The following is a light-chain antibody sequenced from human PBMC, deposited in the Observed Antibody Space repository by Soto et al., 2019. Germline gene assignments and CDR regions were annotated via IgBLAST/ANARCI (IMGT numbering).Light chain of an antibody. J-gene: IGKJ4*01. CDR3: QQLSTYPST. V-gene: IGKV1-9*01. CDR2: AAS. CDR1: QGIGSY. Sequence: IQLTQSPSSLSAPVGDRVTITCRASQGIGSYLAWYQQKPGEAPKLLIFAASTLQSGVPSRFSGSGSGTDFTLTISSLQAEDFATYYCQQLSTYPSTFGGGTK.